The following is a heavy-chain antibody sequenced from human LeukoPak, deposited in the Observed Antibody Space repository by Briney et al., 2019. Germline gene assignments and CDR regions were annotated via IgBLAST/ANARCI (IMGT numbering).Heavy chain of an antibody. J-gene: IGHJ4*02. CDR3: ARGQYTSGWLDY. D-gene: IGHD6-19*01. CDR2: LYSGGDT. V-gene: IGHV3-53*01. Sequence: GGSLRLSCAASGFTVSSNYMSWVRQAPGKGLEWVSVLYSGGDTYYADSVTGRFTISRDNSKNTLYLQMNNLRAEDTAVYYCARGQYTSGWLDYWGQGTPVTVSS. CDR1: GFTVSSNY.